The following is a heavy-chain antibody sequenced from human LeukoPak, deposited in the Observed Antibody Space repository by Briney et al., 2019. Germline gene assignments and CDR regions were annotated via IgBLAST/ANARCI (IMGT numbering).Heavy chain of an antibody. CDR2: ISGSGSA. Sequence: PSETLSLTCTVPGGSISGYYWSWIRQPVGKGLEWIGRISGSGSADYNPSLKSRVTMSVDKSKNQFSLKLSSVTAADTAVYYCARGSSWYEVRFDYWGQGTLVTVSS. CDR1: GGSISGYY. CDR3: ARGSSWYEVRFDY. V-gene: IGHV4-4*07. D-gene: IGHD6-13*01. J-gene: IGHJ4*02.